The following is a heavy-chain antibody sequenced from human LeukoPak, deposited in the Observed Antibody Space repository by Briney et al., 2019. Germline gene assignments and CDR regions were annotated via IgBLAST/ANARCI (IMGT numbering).Heavy chain of an antibody. V-gene: IGHV3-23*01. J-gene: IGHJ4*02. Sequence: GGSLRLSCAASGFTFSSYAMSWVRQAPGKGLEWVSAISGSGGSTYYADSVKGRFTISGDNSKNTLYLQMNSLRAEDTAVYYRAEGGDFVGGTACNSGTFWGQGTLVTGSS. D-gene: IGHD2-2*01. CDR2: ISGSGGST. CDR3: AEGGDFVGGTACNSGTF. CDR1: GFTFSSYA.